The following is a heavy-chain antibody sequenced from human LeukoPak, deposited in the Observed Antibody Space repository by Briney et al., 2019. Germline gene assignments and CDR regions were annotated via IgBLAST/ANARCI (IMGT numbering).Heavy chain of an antibody. CDR3: AKNAESSGSYPKRVFDY. Sequence: GGSLRLSCAASGFSFSGFWMSWLRQAPGKGLEWVAFIRYDGSNKYYADSVKGRFTISRDNSKNTLYLQMNSLRAEDTALYYCAKNAESSGSYPKRVFDYWGQGTLVTVSS. CDR2: IRYDGSNK. J-gene: IGHJ4*02. D-gene: IGHD1-26*01. CDR1: GFSFSGFW. V-gene: IGHV3-30*02.